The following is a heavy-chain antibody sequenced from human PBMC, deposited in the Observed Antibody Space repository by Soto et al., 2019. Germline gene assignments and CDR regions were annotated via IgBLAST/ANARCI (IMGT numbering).Heavy chain of an antibody. CDR3: ARVNYYDSSGYYLGTNFDY. CDR1: GGSISSYY. J-gene: IGHJ4*02. Sequence: SETLSLTCTVSGGSISSYYWSWIRQPPGKGLEWIGYIYYSGSTNYNPSLKSRVTISVDTSKNQFSLKLSSVTAADTAVYYCARVNYYDSSGYYLGTNFDYWGQGTLVTVSS. V-gene: IGHV4-59*01. CDR2: IYYSGST. D-gene: IGHD3-22*01.